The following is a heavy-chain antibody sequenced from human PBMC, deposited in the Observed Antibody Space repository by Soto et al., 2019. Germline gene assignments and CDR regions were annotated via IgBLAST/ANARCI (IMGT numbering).Heavy chain of an antibody. Sequence: QVQLQESGPGLVKPSQTLSLTCTVSGGSISSGGYYWSWIRQHPGKGLEWIGYIYYSGSTYYNPSPTTRVTISVDTSKNQFSLKLSSVTAADTAVYSCARAWGGYFDYWGQGTLVTVSS. V-gene: IGHV4-31*03. CDR1: GGSISSGGYY. CDR3: ARAWGGYFDY. CDR2: IYYSGST. D-gene: IGHD3-16*01. J-gene: IGHJ4*02.